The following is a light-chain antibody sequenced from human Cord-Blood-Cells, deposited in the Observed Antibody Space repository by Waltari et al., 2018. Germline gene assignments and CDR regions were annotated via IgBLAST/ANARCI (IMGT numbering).Light chain of an antibody. CDR1: QSISSY. CDR3: QQSYSTPPWT. CDR2: AAS. V-gene: IGKV1-39*01. Sequence: DIQMTQSPSSLSASVGDRVTITCRASQSISSYLNWYQQKPGKAPKLLIYAASSLQSGVPSRVSCSGSGTDFPLTISSLQPEDFATYFCQQSYSTPPWTFGQGTKVEIK. J-gene: IGKJ1*01.